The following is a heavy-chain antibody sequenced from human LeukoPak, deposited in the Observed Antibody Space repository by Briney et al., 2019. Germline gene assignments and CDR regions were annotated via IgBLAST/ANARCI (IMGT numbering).Heavy chain of an antibody. CDR1: GFTFSSYG. Sequence: PGGSLRLSCAASGFTFSSYGMHWVRQAPGKGLEWVAVISYGGSNKYYADSVKGRFTISRDNSKNTLYLQMNSLRAEDTAVYYCALIAVAEGFDYWGQGTLVTVSS. CDR3: ALIAVAEGFDY. V-gene: IGHV3-30*03. CDR2: ISYGGSNK. J-gene: IGHJ4*02. D-gene: IGHD6-19*01.